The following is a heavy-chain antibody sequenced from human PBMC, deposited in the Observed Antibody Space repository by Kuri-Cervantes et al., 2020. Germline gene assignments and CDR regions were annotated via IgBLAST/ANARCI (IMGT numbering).Heavy chain of an antibody. Sequence: SETLSLTCAVSGGSISTSSPYWGWIRQPPGKGLEWIGSIFYSGSTYYNPSLKSRVSISVDTSKNQFSLQLSSVTAADTAVYYCARVALGGVFFEYWGQGTLVTVSS. D-gene: IGHD2-8*02. CDR3: ARVALGGVFFEY. V-gene: IGHV4-39*07. CDR1: GGSISTSSPY. J-gene: IGHJ4*02. CDR2: IFYSGST.